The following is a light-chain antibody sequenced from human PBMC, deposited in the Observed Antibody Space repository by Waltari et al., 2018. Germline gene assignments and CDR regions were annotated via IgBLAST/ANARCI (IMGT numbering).Light chain of an antibody. J-gene: IGKJ1*01. CDR2: ITS. V-gene: IGKV1-39*01. Sequence: DIQMRHSPSSLSASVGDRVTIHFRPSQHIDIYLSWFQKKPGKAPKLLIYITSALQGGVPSRFSGSGSGTDFTLTISSLQPEDVATYYCLQTFSVPPTFGQGTKVEV. CDR1: QHIDIY. CDR3: LQTFSVPPT.